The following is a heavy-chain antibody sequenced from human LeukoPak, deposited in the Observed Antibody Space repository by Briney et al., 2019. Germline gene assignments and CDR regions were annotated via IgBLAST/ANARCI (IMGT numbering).Heavy chain of an antibody. V-gene: IGHV3-74*01. CDR1: GLTFISSW. Sequence: PRRSLTPSCSASGLTFISSWTQSVRQAPGKRLVWVSRINSDGSRTSYAHSVKGRVTISRDNAKNTLYLQMNSLRAEDTAVYYCARDVTGTTSDYWGQGTLVTVSS. CDR3: ARDVTGTTSDY. D-gene: IGHD1-20*01. CDR2: INSDGSRT. J-gene: IGHJ4*02.